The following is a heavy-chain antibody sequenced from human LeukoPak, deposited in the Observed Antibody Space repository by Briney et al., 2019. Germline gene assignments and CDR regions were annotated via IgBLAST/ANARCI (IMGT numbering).Heavy chain of an antibody. CDR2: SYHRGST. CDR1: GDSLSSNNR. D-gene: IGHD3-22*01. Sequence: PSETLSLTCAASGDSLSSNNRCSCVRQPPAKGLEWIGESYHRGSTNYNPSLKSRVTASLDKSKNQFSPNLSSVTAADTAVYYCARAYYYDRSGYYLDYWGQGTLVTVSS. V-gene: IGHV4-4*02. J-gene: IGHJ4*02. CDR3: ARAYYYDRSGYYLDY.